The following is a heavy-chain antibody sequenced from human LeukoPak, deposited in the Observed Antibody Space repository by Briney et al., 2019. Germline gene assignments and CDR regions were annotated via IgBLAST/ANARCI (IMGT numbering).Heavy chain of an antibody. CDR3: AKMGDIVVVPAAILEGDDDY. CDR1: GFTFSSYG. Sequence: GGSLRLSCAASGFTFSSYGMHWVRQAPGKGLEGVAFMRYDGSNKYYADSVKGRFTISRDNSKNTLYLQMNSLRAEDTAVYYCAKMGDIVVVPAAILEGDDDYWGQGTPVTVSS. J-gene: IGHJ4*02. V-gene: IGHV3-30*02. D-gene: IGHD2-2*02. CDR2: MRYDGSNK.